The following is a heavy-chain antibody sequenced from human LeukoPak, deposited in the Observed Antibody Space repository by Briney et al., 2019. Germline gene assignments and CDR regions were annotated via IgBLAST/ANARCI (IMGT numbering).Heavy chain of an antibody. V-gene: IGHV4-30-2*01. D-gene: IGHD2/OR15-2a*01. Sequence: SQTLSLTCAVSGGSISSGGSSSSWLRQPPGKGLEWIGYIYHSGSTYYNPSLKSPVTISVDRSKNQFSLKLSSVTAADTAVYYCATSHNSDFDYWGQGTLVTVSS. CDR3: ATSHNSDFDY. J-gene: IGHJ4*02. CDR2: IYHSGST. CDR1: GGSISSGGSS.